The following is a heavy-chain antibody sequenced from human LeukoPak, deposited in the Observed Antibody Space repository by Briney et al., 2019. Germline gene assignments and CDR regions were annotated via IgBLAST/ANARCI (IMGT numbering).Heavy chain of an antibody. D-gene: IGHD1-26*01. CDR3: ARDPLEWELPLYYFDY. J-gene: IGHJ4*02. CDR2: INPSGGST. Sequence: ASVKVSCKASGYTFTSYYMHWVRQAPGQGLEWMGIINPSGGSTSYAQKFQGRVTITRDTSASTAYMELSSLRSEDTAVYYCARDPLEWELPLYYFDYWGQGTLVTVSS. CDR1: GYTFTSYY. V-gene: IGHV1-46*01.